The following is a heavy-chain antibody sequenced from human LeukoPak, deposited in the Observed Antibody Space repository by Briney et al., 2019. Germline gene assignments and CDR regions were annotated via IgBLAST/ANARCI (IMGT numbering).Heavy chain of an antibody. CDR2: ISSSSATI. CDR3: ARDRGGTFDY. CDR1: GFTFSTFG. Sequence: GGSLRLSCAASGFTFSTFGMSWVRQAPGKGLEWVSYISSSSATIFYADSVKGRFTISRDNAKNSLYLQMNSLRAEDTAVYYCARDRGGTFDYWGQGTLVTVSS. J-gene: IGHJ4*02. D-gene: IGHD1-7*01. V-gene: IGHV3-48*01.